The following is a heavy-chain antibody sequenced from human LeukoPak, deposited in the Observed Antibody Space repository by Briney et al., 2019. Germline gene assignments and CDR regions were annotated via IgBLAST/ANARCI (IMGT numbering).Heavy chain of an antibody. Sequence: PSETLSLTCTVSGYSISSGYYWGWIRRPPGKGLEWIGSIYHSGSTYYNPSLKSRVTISVDTSKNQFSLKLSSVTAADTAVYYCARVELYYYYYYMDVWGKGTTVTVSS. J-gene: IGHJ6*03. CDR3: ARVELYYYYYYMDV. CDR1: GYSISSGYY. CDR2: IYHSGST. D-gene: IGHD3-10*01. V-gene: IGHV4-38-2*02.